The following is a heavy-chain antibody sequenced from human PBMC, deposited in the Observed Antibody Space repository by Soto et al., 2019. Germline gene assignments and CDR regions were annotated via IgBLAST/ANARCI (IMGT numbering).Heavy chain of an antibody. CDR1: GFTVSSNY. J-gene: IGHJ4*02. Sequence: GGSLILSCAASGFTVSSNYMSWVRQAPGKGLEWVSVIYSGGSTYYADSVKGRFTISRDNSKNTLYLQMNSLGAEDTAVYYCARGGTMALDYWGQGTLVTVSS. CDR3: ARGGTMALDY. CDR2: IYSGGST. V-gene: IGHV3-66*01. D-gene: IGHD3-10*01.